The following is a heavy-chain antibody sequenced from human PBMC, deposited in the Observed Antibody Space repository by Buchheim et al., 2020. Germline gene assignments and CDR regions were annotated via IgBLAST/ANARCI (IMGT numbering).Heavy chain of an antibody. Sequence: QVQLVESGGGVVQPGGSLRLSCAASRLTFSSYGMHWVRQAPGKGLEWVAVISYDGSHKYYGDSVKGRFSISRDNSKNTLYLQMNNLGAEDTAVYYCAKDLVPDCSSTSCYVYPYYYYGMDIGGQGTT. CDR1: RLTFSSYG. CDR2: ISYDGSHK. D-gene: IGHD2-2*01. J-gene: IGHJ6*02. V-gene: IGHV3-30*18. CDR3: AKDLVPDCSSTSCYVYPYYYYGMDI.